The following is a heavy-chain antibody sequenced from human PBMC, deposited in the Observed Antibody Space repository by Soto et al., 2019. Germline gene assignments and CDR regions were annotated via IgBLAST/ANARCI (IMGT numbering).Heavy chain of an antibody. CDR3: ARDFITAPGRPSYYAGMDV. Sequence: QVQLVQSGAEVKRPGASVKVSCKASGYTFTNYGISWVRQAPGQGLEWMGWLSAYNGNTDYAQNLQGRVTMTTDTSTSTAYMELRSLRADDTAVYYCARDFITAPGRPSYYAGMDVWGQGTTVTVSS. V-gene: IGHV1-18*01. J-gene: IGHJ6*02. D-gene: IGHD6-13*01. CDR1: GYTFTNYG. CDR2: LSAYNGNT.